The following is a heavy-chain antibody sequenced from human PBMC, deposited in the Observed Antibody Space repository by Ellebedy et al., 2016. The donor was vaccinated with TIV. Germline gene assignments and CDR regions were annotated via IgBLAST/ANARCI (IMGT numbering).Heavy chain of an antibody. CDR2: ISGSGGST. J-gene: IGHJ4*02. CDR1: GFTFSSYA. Sequence: GESLKISCAASGFTFSSYAMSWVRQAPGKGLEWVSAISGSGGSTYYADSVKGRFTISKDKSKNTLYLQMNSLRAEDTAVYYCAGGISVAGTSLGFWGQGTLVIVSS. D-gene: IGHD6-19*01. CDR3: AGGISVAGTSLGF. V-gene: IGHV3-23*01.